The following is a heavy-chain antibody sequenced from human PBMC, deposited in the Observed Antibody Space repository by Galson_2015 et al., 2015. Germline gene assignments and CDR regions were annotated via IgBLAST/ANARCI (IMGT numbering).Heavy chain of an antibody. V-gene: IGHV3-11*01. J-gene: IGHJ4*02. D-gene: IGHD3-22*01. Sequence: SLRLSCAASGFTFSDYYMSWIRQAPGKGLEWVSYIRSSGSTIYYADSVKGRFTISRDNAKNSLYLQMNSLRAEDTAVYYCARDNYYDSSGCDYWGQGTLVTVSS. CDR1: GFTFSDYY. CDR3: ARDNYYDSSGCDY. CDR2: IRSSGSTI.